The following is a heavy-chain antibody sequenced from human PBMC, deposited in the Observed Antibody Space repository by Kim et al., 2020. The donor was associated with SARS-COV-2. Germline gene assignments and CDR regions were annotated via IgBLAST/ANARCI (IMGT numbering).Heavy chain of an antibody. CDR3: ARGIDTARYFDY. D-gene: IGHD5-18*01. Sequence: YYAGSVKGRFTISRDNGKNSLYLQMNSLRAEDTAVYYCARGIDTARYFDYWGQGTLVTVSS. J-gene: IGHJ4*02. V-gene: IGHV3-48*03.